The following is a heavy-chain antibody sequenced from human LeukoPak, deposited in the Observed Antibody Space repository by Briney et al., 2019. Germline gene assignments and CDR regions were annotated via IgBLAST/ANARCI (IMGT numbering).Heavy chain of an antibody. CDR2: INPNSGGT. V-gene: IGHV1-2*02. D-gene: IGHD6-13*01. Sequence: ASVKVSCKTSGYTFTGYYVHWVRQAPGQGLEWMGWINPNSGGTNYAQKFQGRVTMTRDTSISTAYMEVTSLTFDDAAVYYCARGAPAAPLNAGGYWGQGTLVTVSS. CDR3: ARGAPAAPLNAGGY. CDR1: GYTFTGYY. J-gene: IGHJ4*02.